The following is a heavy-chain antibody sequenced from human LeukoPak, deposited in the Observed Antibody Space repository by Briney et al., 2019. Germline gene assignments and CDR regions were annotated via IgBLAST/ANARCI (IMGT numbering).Heavy chain of an antibody. D-gene: IGHD5-18*01. CDR2: IYYSGST. Sequence: SETLSLTCTVSGGSISSYYWSWIRQPPGKGLEWIGYIYYSGSTNYNPSLKSRVTISVDTSKNQFSLKLSSVTAADTAVYYCARGDTYFDYWGQGTLVTVSS. CDR1: GGSISSYY. CDR3: ARGDTYFDY. J-gene: IGHJ4*02. V-gene: IGHV4-59*01.